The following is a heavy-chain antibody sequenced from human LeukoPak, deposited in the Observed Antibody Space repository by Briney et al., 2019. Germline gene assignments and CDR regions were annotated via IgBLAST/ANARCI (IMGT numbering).Heavy chain of an antibody. V-gene: IGHV1-58*02. Sequence: ASVKVSCKASGFTFSNSAIQWVRQARGQRLEWIGWIIVGSGRTHYAQNLQERLTITRDMSTNTAYMELSSLRSEDTAVYYCAAELYSGTYGRCCSFAFWGQGTLVTVSS. D-gene: IGHD1-26*01. CDR2: IIVGSGRT. CDR3: AAELYSGTYGRCCSFAF. CDR1: GFTFSNSA. J-gene: IGHJ4*02.